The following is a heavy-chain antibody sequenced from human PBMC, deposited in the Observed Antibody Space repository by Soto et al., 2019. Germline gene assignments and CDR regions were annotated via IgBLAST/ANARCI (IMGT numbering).Heavy chain of an antibody. CDR1: GFTFSSYW. CDR3: AREEGDGYNFRYYYYGMDV. D-gene: IGHD5-12*01. Sequence: GGSLRLSCAASGFTFSSYWMHWVRQAPGKGLVWVSRINSDGSSTSYADSVKGRFTISRDNAKNTLYLQMNSLRAEDTAVYYCAREEGDGYNFRYYYYGMDVWGQGTTVTVSS. J-gene: IGHJ6*02. V-gene: IGHV3-74*01. CDR2: INSDGSST.